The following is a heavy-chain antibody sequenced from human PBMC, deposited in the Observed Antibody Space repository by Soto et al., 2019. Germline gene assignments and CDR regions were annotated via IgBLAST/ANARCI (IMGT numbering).Heavy chain of an antibody. Sequence: PGGSLRLSCEASGFSLSSFAMNWVRQAPGKGLEWVSAIGDSGASTYYADSVKGRFTISRDNSRNTLYLQLNSLRAEDTAVYYCAKGVELDVWGNGTTVTVSS. D-gene: IGHD1-26*01. V-gene: IGHV3-23*01. CDR2: IGDSGAST. CDR3: AKGVELDV. CDR1: GFSLSSFA. J-gene: IGHJ6*04.